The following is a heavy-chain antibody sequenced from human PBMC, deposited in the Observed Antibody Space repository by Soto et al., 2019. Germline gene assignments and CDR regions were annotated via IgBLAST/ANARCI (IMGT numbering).Heavy chain of an antibody. CDR3: TFSGITMVRGVHTDYYYYYGMDV. V-gene: IGHV3-73*01. CDR2: IRSKANSYAT. D-gene: IGHD3-10*01. Sequence: GGSLRLSCAASGFTFSGSAMHWVRQASGKGLEWVGRIRSKANSYATAYAASVKGRFTISRDDSKDTAYLQMNSLKTEDTAVYYCTFSGITMVRGVHTDYYYYYGMDVWGQGTTVTVSS. CDR1: GFTFSGSA. J-gene: IGHJ6*02.